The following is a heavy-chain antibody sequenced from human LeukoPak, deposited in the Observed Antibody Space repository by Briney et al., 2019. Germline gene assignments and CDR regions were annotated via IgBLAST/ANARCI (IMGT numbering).Heavy chain of an antibody. V-gene: IGHV4-59*08. J-gene: IGHJ4*02. CDR3: ARHESGSGWYYFDY. Sequence: SETLSLTCTVSGGSISSYYWNWIRQPPGKGLEWIGYIYYSGSINYNPSLKSRVTISVDTSKNQFSLKLSSVTAADTAVYYCARHESGSGWYYFDYWGQGTLVTVSS. CDR2: IYYSGSI. CDR1: GGSISSYY. D-gene: IGHD6-19*01.